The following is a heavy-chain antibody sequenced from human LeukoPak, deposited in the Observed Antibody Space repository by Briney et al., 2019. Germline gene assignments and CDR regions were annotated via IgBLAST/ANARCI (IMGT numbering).Heavy chain of an antibody. V-gene: IGHV3-9*01. CDR1: GFTFDDYA. Sequence: PGRSLRLSCAASGFTFDDYAMHWVRQAPGKGLEWVSGISWNSGSIGYADSVKGRFTISRDNAKNSLYLQMNSLRAEDTAVYYCAELVITMIGGVWGKGTTVTISS. CDR2: ISWNSGSI. CDR3: AELVITMIGGV. J-gene: IGHJ6*04. D-gene: IGHD3-10*02.